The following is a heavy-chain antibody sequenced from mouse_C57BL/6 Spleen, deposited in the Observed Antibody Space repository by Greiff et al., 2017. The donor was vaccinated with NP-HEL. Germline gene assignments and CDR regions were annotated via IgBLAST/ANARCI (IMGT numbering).Heavy chain of an antibody. CDR3: ASMTTETGYYFDY. D-gene: IGHD1-1*01. Sequence: DVKLQESGPGLVKPSQSLSLTCSVTGYSITSGYYWNWIRQFPGNKLEWMGYISYDGSNNYNPSLKNRISITRDTSKNQFFLKLNSVTTEDTATYYCASMTTETGYYFDYWGQGTTLTVSS. CDR2: ISYDGSN. V-gene: IGHV3-6*01. CDR1: GYSITSGYY. J-gene: IGHJ2*01.